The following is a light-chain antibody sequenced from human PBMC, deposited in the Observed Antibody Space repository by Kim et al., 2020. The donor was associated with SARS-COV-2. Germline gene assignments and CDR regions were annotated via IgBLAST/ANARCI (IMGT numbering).Light chain of an antibody. CDR3: QQYNNWPGT. CDR2: GAS. J-gene: IGKJ2*01. CDR1: QSVSGD. Sequence: ETVMTQSPATLSVSPGETATLSCRASQSVSGDLAWYQQEPGQAPRLLIYGASTRATGIAARFSGSGSGTEFTLTISSLQSEDFAVYYCQQYNNWPGTFGQGTKLEI. V-gene: IGKV3-15*01.